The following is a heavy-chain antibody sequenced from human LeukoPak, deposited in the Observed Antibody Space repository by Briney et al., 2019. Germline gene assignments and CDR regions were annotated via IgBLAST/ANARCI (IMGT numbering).Heavy chain of an antibody. V-gene: IGHV1-69*13. CDR3: ARESAYCGGDCYGSDY. J-gene: IGHJ4*02. CDR2: IISNFGTA. D-gene: IGHD2-21*02. Sequence: SVKVSCKASGGTFSSYAISWVRQAPGQGLEWMGGIISNFGTANYAQKFQGRVTITADESTSTAYMELSSLRSEDTAVYYCARESAYCGGDCYGSDYWGQGTLVTVSS. CDR1: GGTFSSYA.